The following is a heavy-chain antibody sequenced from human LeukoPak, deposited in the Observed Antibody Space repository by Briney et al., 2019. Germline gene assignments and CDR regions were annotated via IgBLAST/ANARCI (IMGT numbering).Heavy chain of an antibody. V-gene: IGHV1-24*01. D-gene: IGHD3-3*01. Sequence: GASVKVSCKVSGYTLTELSMHWVRQAPGKGLEWMGGFDPEDGETIYAQKFQGRVTMTEDTSTDTAYMELRSLRSDDTAVYYCARDKNDFWSGSPSDYFYGMDVWGQGTTVTVSS. CDR3: ARDKNDFWSGSPSDYFYGMDV. CDR1: GYTLTELS. J-gene: IGHJ6*02. CDR2: FDPEDGET.